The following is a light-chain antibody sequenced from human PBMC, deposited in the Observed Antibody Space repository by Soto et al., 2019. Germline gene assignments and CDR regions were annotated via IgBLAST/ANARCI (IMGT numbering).Light chain of an antibody. CDR2: RND. Sequence: QSVLTQPPSASGTPGQRVTVSCSGSSSNIGNNYVFWHQHLPGTAPKLLIYRNDQRPSGVSARFSGSKSGTSASLAISGLRSEDEADYYCAAWDDSLSGSYVFGPGTKLTVL. J-gene: IGLJ1*01. CDR3: AAWDDSLSGSYV. CDR1: SSNIGNNY. V-gene: IGLV1-47*01.